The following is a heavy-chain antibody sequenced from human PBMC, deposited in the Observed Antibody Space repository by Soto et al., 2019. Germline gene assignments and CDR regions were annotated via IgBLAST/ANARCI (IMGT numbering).Heavy chain of an antibody. D-gene: IGHD3-10*01. J-gene: IGHJ4*02. CDR1: GYTFTTCA. V-gene: IGHV1-3*01. CDR3: ARDYGSGSPTFGY. CDR2: INAANGNA. Sequence: GAAVKVSCKACGYTFTTCARHWVRQDPGQKLEWMGWINAANGNAKYSQRFQGRVTITRDTSASTAYMELSSLRSEDTAVYYCARDYGSGSPTFGYWGQGTLVTVSS.